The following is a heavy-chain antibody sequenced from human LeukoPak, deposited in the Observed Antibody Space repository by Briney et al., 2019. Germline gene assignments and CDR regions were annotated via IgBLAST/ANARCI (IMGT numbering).Heavy chain of an antibody. J-gene: IGHJ4*02. Sequence: GGSLRLSCAASGFPFISYAMSWVRQAPGKGLEWVSAISGSGGTTYHTGSVKGRFTISRDNSKNTLYLQMNSLRADDTAVYYCARDRDYGDYNTQDLFVYWGQGTLVTVSS. CDR1: GFPFISYA. V-gene: IGHV3-23*01. CDR3: ARDRDYGDYNTQDLFVY. D-gene: IGHD4-17*01. CDR2: ISGSGGTT.